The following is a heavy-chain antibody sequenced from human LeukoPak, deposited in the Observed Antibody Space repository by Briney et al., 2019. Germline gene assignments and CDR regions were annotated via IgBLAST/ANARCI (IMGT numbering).Heavy chain of an antibody. Sequence: GGSLRLSCAASGFTFSSYMMNWVRQAPGKGLEWVSSINSGGTYTYYTESVKGRFTVSRDNAKNSLFLQMNSLRAEDTAIYYCARSLTTLTYEGYWGQGTLVTVSS. CDR1: GFTFSSYM. J-gene: IGHJ4*02. V-gene: IGHV3-21*01. CDR3: ARSLTTLTYEGY. CDR2: INSGGTYT. D-gene: IGHD1-1*01.